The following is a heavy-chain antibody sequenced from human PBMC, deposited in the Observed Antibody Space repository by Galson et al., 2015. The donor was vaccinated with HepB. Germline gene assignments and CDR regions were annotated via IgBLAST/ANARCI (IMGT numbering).Heavy chain of an antibody. CDR3: ARMRDYALI. D-gene: IGHD4-17*01. Sequence: QSGAEVTKPGESLRISCKGSGYNFGDYWISWVRQMPGKGLEWMGRIDPSDSYSNYSPSFQGHVAISVDKSISTAYLQWSSLEASDTAIYYCARMRDYALIWGQGTMVTVSS. CDR1: GYNFGDYW. J-gene: IGHJ3*02. V-gene: IGHV5-10-1*01. CDR2: IDPSDSYS.